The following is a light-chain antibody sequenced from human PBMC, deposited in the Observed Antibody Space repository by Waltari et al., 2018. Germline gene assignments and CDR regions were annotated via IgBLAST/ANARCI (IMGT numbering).Light chain of an antibody. CDR3: QQYVTLPAT. V-gene: IGKV3-20*01. Sequence: EFVLTQSPGTLSLSPGERATLSCRASQIVRWFLAWYQHKAGQAPRLLIYPASSRATGIPDRFSGGGSGTDLSLTISRLEPEDFAVYYCQQYVTLPATFGQGTKLEIK. CDR2: PAS. CDR1: QIVRWF. J-gene: IGKJ1*01.